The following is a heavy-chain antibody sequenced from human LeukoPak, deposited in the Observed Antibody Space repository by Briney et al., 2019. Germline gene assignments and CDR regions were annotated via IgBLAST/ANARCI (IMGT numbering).Heavy chain of an antibody. V-gene: IGHV1-18*01. CDR3: ARDWSGAGWFDT. D-gene: IGHD3-3*01. Sequence: ASVKLSCKASGYTFTSYGISWVRQAPGQGLEWMGWISAYNGNTNYAQKLQGRVTMTTDTATSTAYMELRSLRSDDTAVYYCARDWSGAGWFDTWGQGTLVTVSS. CDR1: GYTFTSYG. J-gene: IGHJ5*02. CDR2: ISAYNGNT.